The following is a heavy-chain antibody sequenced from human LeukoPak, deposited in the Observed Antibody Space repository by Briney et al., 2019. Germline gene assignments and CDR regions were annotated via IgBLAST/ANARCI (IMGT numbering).Heavy chain of an antibody. Sequence: SETLSLTCTVSGGSISSGGYYWSWIRQLPGKGLEWIGYIYHSGSTYYNPSLKSRVTISVDRSKNQFSLKLSSVTAADTAVYYCARGQYCTNPWGQGTLVTVSS. CDR3: ARGQYCTNP. D-gene: IGHD2-8*01. J-gene: IGHJ5*02. CDR2: IYHSGST. V-gene: IGHV4-30-2*01. CDR1: GGSISSGGYY.